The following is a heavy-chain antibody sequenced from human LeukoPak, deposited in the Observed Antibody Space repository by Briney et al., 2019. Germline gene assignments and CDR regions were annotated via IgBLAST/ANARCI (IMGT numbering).Heavy chain of an antibody. D-gene: IGHD2-2*03. Sequence: GASVTVSCKASGYTFTGYYMHWVRQAPGQGLEWMGWINPNSGGTRYTQKFQGRVTLTRDTSISTAYMELSRLTSDDTAVYYCARVTQYGSSQGDYWGQGTLVTVSS. CDR2: INPNSGGT. CDR1: GYTFTGYY. J-gene: IGHJ4*02. V-gene: IGHV1-2*02. CDR3: ARVTQYGSSQGDY.